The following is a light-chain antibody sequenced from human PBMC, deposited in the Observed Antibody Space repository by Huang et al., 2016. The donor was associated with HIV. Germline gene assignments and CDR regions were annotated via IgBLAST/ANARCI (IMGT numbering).Light chain of an antibody. V-gene: IGKV3-20*01. CDR1: QSVDSGY. CDR2: GTS. J-gene: IGKJ1*01. CDR3: HQYGSSKAT. Sequence: VLTQSPGSVSVSLGDRVTVSCRASQSVDSGYFAWYQQKAGQSPRLLVYGTSSRASGIPSRFSGSGSGTEFTLTISRLEPEDFGVYYCHQYGSSKATFGQGTKVDI.